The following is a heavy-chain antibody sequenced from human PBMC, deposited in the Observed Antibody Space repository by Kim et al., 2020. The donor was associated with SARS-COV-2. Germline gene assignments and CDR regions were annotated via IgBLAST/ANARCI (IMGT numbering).Heavy chain of an antibody. Sequence: SETLSLTCTVSGGSISSSSYYWGWIRQPPGKGLEWIGSIYYSGSTYYNPSLKSRVTISVDTSKNQFSLKLSSVTAADTAVYYCARRWAVRGVGYDYWGQGTLVTVSS. CDR2: IYYSGST. D-gene: IGHD3-10*01. V-gene: IGHV4-39*01. J-gene: IGHJ4*02. CDR1: GGSISSSSYY. CDR3: ARRWAVRGVGYDY.